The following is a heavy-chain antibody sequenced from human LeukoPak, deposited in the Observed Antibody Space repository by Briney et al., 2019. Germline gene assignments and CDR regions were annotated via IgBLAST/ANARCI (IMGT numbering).Heavy chain of an antibody. V-gene: IGHV4-34*01. Sequence: SETLSLTCAVYGGSLSGYNWSWIRQPPGKGLEWIVEINHSGSTNYNPSLKSRVTISVDTSKNQFSLKLSSVTAADTAVYYCARIVLLWFGELPAYYYYYYMDVWGKGTTVTVSS. J-gene: IGHJ6*03. CDR3: ARIVLLWFGELPAYYYYYYMDV. CDR1: GGSLSGYN. D-gene: IGHD3-10*01. CDR2: INHSGST.